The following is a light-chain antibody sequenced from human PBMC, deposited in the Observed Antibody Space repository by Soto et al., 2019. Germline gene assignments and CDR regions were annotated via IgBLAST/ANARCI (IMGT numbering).Light chain of an antibody. CDR3: QQYNMWPLT. J-gene: IGKJ1*01. Sequence: EIVMTQSPATLSVSPGERATLSCGASQSVSSNLAWYQQKPGQAPSLLIYEASTRVIGIPARFSGSGSGTEFTLTISSLQSEDFALYYCQQYNMWPLTFGQGTKVDIK. CDR1: QSVSSN. V-gene: IGKV3-15*01. CDR2: EAS.